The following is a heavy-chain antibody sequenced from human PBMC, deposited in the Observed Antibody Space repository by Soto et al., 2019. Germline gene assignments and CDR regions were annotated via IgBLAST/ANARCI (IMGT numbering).Heavy chain of an antibody. V-gene: IGHV6-1*01. D-gene: IGHD2-2*01. Sequence: SQTLSLTCAISGDSVSSNSAAWNWIRQSPSRGLEWLGRTYYRSKWYNDYAVSVQSRITINPDTSKNQFYMQLNSVTPDDTAVYYSAKERRHCSITSCSDAFDTWGQVTMVTVSS. CDR1: GDSVSSNSAA. CDR2: TYYRSKWYN. CDR3: AKERRHCSITSCSDAFDT. J-gene: IGHJ3*02.